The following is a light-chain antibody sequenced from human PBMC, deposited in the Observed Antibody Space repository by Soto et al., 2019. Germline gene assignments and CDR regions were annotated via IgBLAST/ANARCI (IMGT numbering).Light chain of an antibody. CDR2: GAS. Sequence: EIVLTQSPGTLSLSPGERATLSCMASQSVSSSYLAWYQQKPGQAPRLLIYGASSRATGIPDRFSGSGSGTDFTLTISRREPDDFAVYYCQQYGSSPLLPVGPGTKVDL. CDR3: QQYGSSPLLP. V-gene: IGKV3-20*01. J-gene: IGKJ3*01. CDR1: QSVSSSY.